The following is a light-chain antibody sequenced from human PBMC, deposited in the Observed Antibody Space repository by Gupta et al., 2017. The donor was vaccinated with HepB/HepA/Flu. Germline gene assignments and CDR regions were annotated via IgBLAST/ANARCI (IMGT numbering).Light chain of an antibody. CDR2: AAS. V-gene: IGKV1-39*01. Sequence: DIQMTQSPSSLSASVGDRVTITCRASQRISRYLNWYQQQPGKAPKLLIYAASSLQSGVPSRFSGSGSETEFTLTISSLQPEDFATYYCQQSHSTPRTFGQGTKVGIK. J-gene: IGKJ1*01. CDR1: QRISRY. CDR3: QQSHSTPRT.